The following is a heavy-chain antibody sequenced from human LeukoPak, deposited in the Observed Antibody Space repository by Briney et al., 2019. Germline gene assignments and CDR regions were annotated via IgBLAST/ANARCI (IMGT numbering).Heavy chain of an antibody. J-gene: IGHJ4*02. V-gene: IGHV3-23*01. CDR3: ARDALYSSSWSLFDY. CDR2: ISGSGGST. Sequence: GGSLRLSCAASGFTFSSYAMSWVRQAPGKGLEWVSAISGSGGSTYYADSVKGRFTISRDNSKNTLYLQMNSLRAEDTAVYYCARDALYSSSWSLFDYWGQGTLVTVSS. CDR1: GFTFSSYA. D-gene: IGHD6-13*01.